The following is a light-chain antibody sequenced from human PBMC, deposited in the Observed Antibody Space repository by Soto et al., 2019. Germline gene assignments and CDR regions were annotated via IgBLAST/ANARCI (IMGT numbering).Light chain of an antibody. Sequence: QSALTQPPSVSGAPGQSVTISCTGSSSNIGAGYDVHWYQQLPGTAPKLLIYGNSNRPSGVPDRFSGSKSGTSASLAITGLQAEDEADYYCQSYDSSLSALYVFGTGTKVTVL. J-gene: IGLJ1*01. V-gene: IGLV1-40*01. CDR3: QSYDSSLSALYV. CDR2: GNS. CDR1: SSNIGAGYD.